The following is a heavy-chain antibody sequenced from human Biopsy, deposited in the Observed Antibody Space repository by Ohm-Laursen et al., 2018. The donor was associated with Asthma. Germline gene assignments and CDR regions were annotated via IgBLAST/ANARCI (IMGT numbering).Heavy chain of an antibody. CDR3: ARTYYDFLTEQVNDAFAI. Sequence: ASVKVSCKASGYNFISFAIHWVRQAPGQRLEWMGWINAGNGNTKYSQKFQGRVTITRDTSASTAYMELSSLRSEDTAVYYCARTYYDFLTEQVNDAFAIWGQGTMVTVSS. D-gene: IGHD3-9*01. V-gene: IGHV1-3*01. J-gene: IGHJ3*02. CDR1: GYNFISFA. CDR2: INAGNGNT.